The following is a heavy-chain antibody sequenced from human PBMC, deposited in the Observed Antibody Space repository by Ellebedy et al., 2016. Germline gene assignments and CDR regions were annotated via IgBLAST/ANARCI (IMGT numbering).Heavy chain of an antibody. CDR3: ARLYDGGDTLYYFDY. D-gene: IGHD2-21*01. CDR1: GGSISSYY. J-gene: IGHJ4*02. V-gene: IGHV4-59*01. CDR2: IYYSGST. Sequence: SETLSLTXTVSGGSISSYYWSWIRQPPGKGLEWIGYIYYSGSTNYNPSLKSRVTISVDTSKNQFSLKLSSVTAADTAVYYCARLYDGGDTLYYFDYWGQGTLVTVSS.